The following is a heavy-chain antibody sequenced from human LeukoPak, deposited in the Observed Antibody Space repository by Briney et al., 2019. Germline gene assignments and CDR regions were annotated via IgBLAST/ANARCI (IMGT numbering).Heavy chain of an antibody. CDR3: DCSSTSCWDNWFDP. CDR1: GFTFSSYA. CDR2: ISYDGSNK. D-gene: IGHD2-2*01. J-gene: IGHJ5*02. V-gene: IGHV3-30*01. Sequence: SGGSLRLSCAASGFTFSSYAMHWVRQAPGKGLEWVAVISYDGSNKYYADSVKGRFTISRDNSKNTLYLQMNSLRAEDTAAYYCDCSSTSCWDNWFDPWGQGTLVTVSS.